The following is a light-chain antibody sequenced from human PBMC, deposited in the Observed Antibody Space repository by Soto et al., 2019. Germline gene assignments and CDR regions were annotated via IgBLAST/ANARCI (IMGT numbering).Light chain of an antibody. J-gene: IGKJ1*01. CDR3: QQRSNWPVT. CDR2: DAS. Sequence: EIVLTQSPGTLSLSPGERATLSCRACQSVSSYLAWYQQKPGQAPRLLIYDASTRATGISARFSGSGSGTDFTLTISSLEPEDFAMYYCQQRSNWPVTFGQGTKVEVK. V-gene: IGKV3-11*01. CDR1: QSVSSY.